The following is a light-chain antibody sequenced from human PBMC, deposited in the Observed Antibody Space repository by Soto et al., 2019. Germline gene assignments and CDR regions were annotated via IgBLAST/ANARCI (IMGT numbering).Light chain of an antibody. Sequence: SAGTLSLKKKARATLSCRASQTVRNNYLAWYQQKHGQAPRLMIYDASSRATGIPDRFSDVQYGTAGNINLCRLEAEDGTVYDSQQFSCYPLTFGGGTIVDIK. CDR3: QQFSCYPLT. V-gene: IGKV3-20*01. CDR2: DAS. J-gene: IGKJ4*01. CDR1: QTVRNNY.